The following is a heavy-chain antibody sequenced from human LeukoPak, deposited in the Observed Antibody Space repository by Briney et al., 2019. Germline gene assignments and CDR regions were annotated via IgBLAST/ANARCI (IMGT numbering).Heavy chain of an antibody. V-gene: IGHV1-8*01. Sequence: ASVKVSCKASGYTFTSYDINWVRQATGQGLEWMGWMNPNSGNTGYAQKFQGRVTVTRNTSISTAYMELSSLRSEDTAVYYCASTAAARAPLDYWGQGTLVTVSS. CDR3: ASTAAARAPLDY. J-gene: IGHJ4*02. CDR2: MNPNSGNT. CDR1: GYTFTSYD. D-gene: IGHD2-2*01.